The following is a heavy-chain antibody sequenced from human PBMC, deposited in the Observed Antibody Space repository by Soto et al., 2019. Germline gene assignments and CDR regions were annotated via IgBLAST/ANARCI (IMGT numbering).Heavy chain of an antibody. CDR3: AKVPRYSYGRNYYYYGMDV. CDR2: ISYDGSNK. CDR1: GFTFSSYG. Sequence: QVQLVESGGGVVQPGRSLRLSCAASGFTFSSYGMHWVRQAPGKGLEWVAVISYDGSNKYYADSVKGRFTISRDNSKNTLYLQMNSMRAEDTAVYYCAKVPRYSYGRNYYYYGMDVWGQGTTVTVSS. D-gene: IGHD5-18*01. J-gene: IGHJ6*02. V-gene: IGHV3-30*18.